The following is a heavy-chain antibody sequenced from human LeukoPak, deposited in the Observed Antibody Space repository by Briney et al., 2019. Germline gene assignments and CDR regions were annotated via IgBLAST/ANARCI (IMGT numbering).Heavy chain of an antibody. J-gene: IGHJ4*02. CDR2: ISGSGVST. D-gene: IGHD1-1*01. V-gene: IGHV3-23*01. Sequence: GGSLRLSCAASGFSFSSYAMTWVRQAPGKGLEWVSAISGSGVSTYYADSVKGRFTISRDNSKNTLYLQMNSLRAEDTAVYYCAKDQEIPTTGTWGSIDYWGQGTLVTVSS. CDR1: GFSFSSYA. CDR3: AKDQEIPTTGTWGSIDY.